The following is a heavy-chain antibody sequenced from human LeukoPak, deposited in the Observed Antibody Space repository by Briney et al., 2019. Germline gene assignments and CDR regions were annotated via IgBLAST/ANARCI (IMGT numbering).Heavy chain of an antibody. J-gene: IGHJ4*02. CDR2: IRYDGSNR. Sequence: GGSLRLSCAASGFTFSSYGMHWVRQAPGKGLEWVAFIRYDGSNRYYADSVKGRFTISRDSSKNTLYLQMNSLRAEDTAVYYCAKDFSPHDYGGSAFDYWGQGTLVTVSS. CDR1: GFTFSSYG. D-gene: IGHD4-23*01. CDR3: AKDFSPHDYGGSAFDY. V-gene: IGHV3-30*02.